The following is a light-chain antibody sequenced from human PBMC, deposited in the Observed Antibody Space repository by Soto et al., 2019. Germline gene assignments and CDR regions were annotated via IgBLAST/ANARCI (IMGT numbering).Light chain of an antibody. V-gene: IGKV1-39*01. Sequence: DIQMTQSPSSLSASVGDRVTITCRASQSISSYLNWYQQKPGKAPKLLIDAVSSLQSGVPSMFSGSGSGTDFTLTISSLQPEDFATYYGQQSYSTLDFGRGTKVDIK. CDR3: QQSYSTLD. CDR2: AVS. CDR1: QSISSY. J-gene: IGKJ3*01.